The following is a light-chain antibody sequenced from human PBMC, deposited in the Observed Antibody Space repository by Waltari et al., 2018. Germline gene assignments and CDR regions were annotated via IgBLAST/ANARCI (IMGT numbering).Light chain of an antibody. CDR3: QQYYNTPFT. V-gene: IGKV4-1*01. J-gene: IGKJ3*01. CDR2: WAS. Sequence: DIVMTQSPDSLAVSLGERATINCKSSQSVLYSFNNKNYLTWYQKKPGQTPKLLIYWASTRESGVPHRFSGSGSGTDFTLTISSLQAEDVAVYYCQQYYNTPFTFGPGTKVDVK. CDR1: QSVLYSFNNKNY.